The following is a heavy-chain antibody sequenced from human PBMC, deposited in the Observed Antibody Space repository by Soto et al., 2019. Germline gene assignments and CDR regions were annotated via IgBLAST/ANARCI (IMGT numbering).Heavy chain of an antibody. CDR3: AGDVSGGGPLGYCSSTSCPLAFDY. J-gene: IGHJ4*02. CDR2: INPNSGGT. D-gene: IGHD2-2*01. CDR1: GYTFTGYY. Sequence: ASVKVSCKASGYTFTGYYMHWVRQAPGQGLEWMGWINPNSGGTNYAQKFQGRVTMTRDTSISTAYMELSRLRSDDTAVYYCAGDVSGGGPLGYCSSTSCPLAFDYWGQGTLVTVSS. V-gene: IGHV1-2*02.